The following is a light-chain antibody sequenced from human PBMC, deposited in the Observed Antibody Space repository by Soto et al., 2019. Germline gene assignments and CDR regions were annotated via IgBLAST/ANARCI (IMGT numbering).Light chain of an antibody. CDR3: QQRSNWPPIT. V-gene: IGKV3-11*01. J-gene: IGKJ5*01. Sequence: EIELTQSPATLSLSPGETATLSCRASQSVKTFLVWYQQRPGQAPRLLIHDASHRAAGIPARFSGSGFGTDFTLTISSLEPEDAAVYYCQQRSNWPPITFGQGTRLEI. CDR1: QSVKTF. CDR2: DAS.